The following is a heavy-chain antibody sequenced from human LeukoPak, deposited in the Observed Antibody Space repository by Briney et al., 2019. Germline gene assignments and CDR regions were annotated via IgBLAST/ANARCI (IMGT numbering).Heavy chain of an antibody. J-gene: IGHJ5*02. Sequence: QVQLQESGPGLVKPSETLSLTCTVSGGSISSYYWGWVRQPPGEGLGWVGYIYYSGSTNYNPSLKSRVTISVDTSKNQFSLKLSSVTAADTAVYYCARDPRGGKAWFDPWGQGTLVTVSS. V-gene: IGHV4-59*01. CDR1: GGSISSYY. CDR3: ARDPRGGKAWFDP. D-gene: IGHD2-15*01. CDR2: IYYSGST.